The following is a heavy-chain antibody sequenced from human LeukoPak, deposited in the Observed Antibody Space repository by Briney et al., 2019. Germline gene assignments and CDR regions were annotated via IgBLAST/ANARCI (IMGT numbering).Heavy chain of an antibody. CDR2: ISYDGSNK. CDR3: ARDLFVLMVYAPLDY. Sequence: GRSLRLSYAASGFTFSSYGMHWVRQAPGKGLEWVAVISYDGSNKYYADSVKGRFTISRDNSKNTLYLQMNSLRAEDTAVYYCARDLFVLMVYAPLDYWGQGTLVTVSS. CDR1: GFTFSSYG. D-gene: IGHD2-8*01. J-gene: IGHJ4*02. V-gene: IGHV3-30*03.